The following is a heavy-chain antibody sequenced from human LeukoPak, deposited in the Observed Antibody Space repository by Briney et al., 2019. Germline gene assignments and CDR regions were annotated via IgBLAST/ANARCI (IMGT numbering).Heavy chain of an antibody. Sequence: SETLSLTCTVSGGSISSSSYYWGWIRQPPGKGLEWIGSIYYSGSTYYNPSLKSRVTISVDTSKNQFSLKLSSVTAADTAVYYCAREGSIVLMAYAIESDWFDPWGQGTLVTVSS. J-gene: IGHJ5*02. CDR3: AREGSIVLMAYAIESDWFDP. V-gene: IGHV4-39*07. D-gene: IGHD2-8*01. CDR2: IYYSGST. CDR1: GGSISSSSYY.